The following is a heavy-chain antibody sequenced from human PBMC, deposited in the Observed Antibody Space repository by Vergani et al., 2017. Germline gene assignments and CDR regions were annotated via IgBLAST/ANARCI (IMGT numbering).Heavy chain of an antibody. CDR3: ARTESFILRYFHWAL. J-gene: IGHJ4*02. CDR2: IYHSGGA. Sequence: QLHLQESGPGLVKPSETLSLTCTVSGGSITSSSYYWGWIRQPPGKGLEWIGNIYHSGGAYYNPSLKGRVTISVDTSKNQFSLEVTSVTAADTAIKFCARTESFILRYFHWALWGQGTLVTVSS. CDR1: GGSITSSSYY. V-gene: IGHV4-39*01. D-gene: IGHD3-9*01.